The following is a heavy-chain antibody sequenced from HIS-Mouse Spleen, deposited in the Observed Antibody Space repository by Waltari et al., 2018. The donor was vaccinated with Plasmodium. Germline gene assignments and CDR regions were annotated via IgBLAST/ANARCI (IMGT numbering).Heavy chain of an antibody. J-gene: IGHJ4*02. V-gene: IGHV1-2*02. CDR1: GYTFTGYY. CDR3: ARDLAAAGHFDY. Sequence: QVQLVQSGAEVKKPGASVKVSCKASGYTFTGYYMHWVRQAPGQGLGWMGWINPTSGGTNYAQKFQGRVTMTRDTSISTAYMELSRLRSDDTAVYYCARDLAAAGHFDYWGQGTLVTVSS. D-gene: IGHD6-13*01. CDR2: INPTSGGT.